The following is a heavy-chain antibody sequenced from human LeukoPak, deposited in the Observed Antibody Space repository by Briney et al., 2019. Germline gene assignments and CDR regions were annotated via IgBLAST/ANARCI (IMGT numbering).Heavy chain of an antibody. CDR1: GYTFTSYD. D-gene: IGHD3-3*01. V-gene: IGHV1-8*01. Sequence: GASVKVSCKASGYTFTSYDINWVRQATGQGREWMGWMNPNSGNTGYAQKFQGRVTMTRNTSISTAYMELSSLRSEDTAVYYCATEYYDFWSGYYLGGNWFDPGGQGTLVTVSA. CDR3: ATEYYDFWSGYYLGGNWFDP. J-gene: IGHJ5*02. CDR2: MNPNSGNT.